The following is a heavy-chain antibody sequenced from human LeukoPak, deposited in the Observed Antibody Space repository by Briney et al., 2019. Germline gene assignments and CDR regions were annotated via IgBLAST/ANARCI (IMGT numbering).Heavy chain of an antibody. CDR1: GLAFSDYW. CDR2: IKPDGGHQ. D-gene: IGHD1-26*01. CDR3: ARDRGGSYSAIDY. Sequence: PGGSLRLSCAASGLAFSDYWMSWVRQAPGKGLEWVANIKPDGGHQNYVDSVKGRFTISRDNAKNSLYLQMNSLRAEDTAVYYCARDRGGSYSAIDYWGQGIQVTVSS. V-gene: IGHV3-7*01. J-gene: IGHJ4*02.